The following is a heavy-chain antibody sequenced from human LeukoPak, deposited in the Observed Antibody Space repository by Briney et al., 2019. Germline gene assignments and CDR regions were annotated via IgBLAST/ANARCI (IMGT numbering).Heavy chain of an antibody. D-gene: IGHD2-21*02. CDR3: ARGGVYCGGDRVDY. Sequence: GGSLRLSCAASGFTFSSYDMPWVRQATGKGLEWVSVIGTAGDTYYPGSVKGRFTISRDNAKNSLYLQLNSLRAEDTAVYYCARGGVYCGGDRVDYWGQGTLVTVSS. V-gene: IGHV3-13*01. CDR1: GFTFSSYD. J-gene: IGHJ4*02. CDR2: IGTAGDT.